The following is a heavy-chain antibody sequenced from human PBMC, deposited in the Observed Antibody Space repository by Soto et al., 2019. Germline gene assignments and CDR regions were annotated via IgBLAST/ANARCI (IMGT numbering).Heavy chain of an antibody. CDR2: IGTAGDT. J-gene: IGHJ6*02. V-gene: IGHV3-13*01. D-gene: IGHD3-9*01. CDR1: GFTFSSYD. CDR3: ARDRYYDILTGYYYYYGMDV. Sequence: PGGSLRLSCAASGFTFSSYDIHWVRQATGKGLEWVSAIGTAGDTYYPGSVKGRFTISRENAKNSLYLQMNSLRAGDTAVYYCARDRYYDILTGYYYYYGMDVWGQGTTVTVSS.